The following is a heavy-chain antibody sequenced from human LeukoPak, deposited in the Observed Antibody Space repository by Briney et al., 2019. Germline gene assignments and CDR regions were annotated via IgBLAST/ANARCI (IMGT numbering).Heavy chain of an antibody. CDR2: ISSSSSYT. V-gene: IGHV3-11*05. Sequence: PGGSLRLSCAASGFTFSDYYMSWIRQAPGKGLEWVSYISSSSSYTNYADSVKGRFTISRDNSKNTLYLQMNSLRAEDTAVYYCAEDRSSSTSCSNYWGQGTLVTVSS. J-gene: IGHJ4*02. CDR1: GFTFSDYY. CDR3: AEDRSSSTSCSNY. D-gene: IGHD2-2*01.